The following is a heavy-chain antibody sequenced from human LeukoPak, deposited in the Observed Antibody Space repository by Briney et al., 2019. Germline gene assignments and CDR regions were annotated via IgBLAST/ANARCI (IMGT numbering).Heavy chain of an antibody. CDR3: ARQGMWGAFDF. D-gene: IGHD1-26*01. CDR2: LNPNSGGT. V-gene: IGHV1-2*06. Sequence: ASVKVSCKASGYTFTGYYMHWVRQAPGQELEWMGRLNPNSGGTNYAQKFQGRVTMTRDTSISTAYMELSRLRSDDTAIYYCARQGMWGAFDFWGQGTMVTVSS. CDR1: GYTFTGYY. J-gene: IGHJ3*01.